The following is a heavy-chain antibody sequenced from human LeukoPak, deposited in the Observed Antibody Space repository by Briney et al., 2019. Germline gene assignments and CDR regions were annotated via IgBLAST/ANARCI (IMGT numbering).Heavy chain of an antibody. D-gene: IGHD1-26*01. CDR2: FDPEDGET. J-gene: IGHJ3*02. V-gene: IGHV1-24*01. Sequence: ASVKVSCKVSGYTLTELSMHWVRQAPGKGLEWMGGFDPEDGETIYAQKFQGRVTMTEDTSTDTAYMELSSLRSEDKAVYYCATERSGSYFLGAFDIWGQGTMVTVSS. CDR1: GYTLTELS. CDR3: ATERSGSYFLGAFDI.